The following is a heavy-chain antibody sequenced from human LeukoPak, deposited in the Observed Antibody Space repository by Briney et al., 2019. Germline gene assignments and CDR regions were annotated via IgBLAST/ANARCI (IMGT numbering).Heavy chain of an antibody. J-gene: IGHJ4*02. CDR3: ARGIGDYTPLDY. CDR2: ISAYNGNT. CDR1: GYTFTSYG. D-gene: IGHD4-17*01. V-gene: IGHV1-18*01. Sequence: ASVKVSCKASGYTFTSYGISWVRQAPGQGLEWMGWISAYNGNTNYAQKFQGRVTMTRDTSISTAYMELSRLRSDDTAVYYCARGIGDYTPLDYWGQGTLVTVSS.